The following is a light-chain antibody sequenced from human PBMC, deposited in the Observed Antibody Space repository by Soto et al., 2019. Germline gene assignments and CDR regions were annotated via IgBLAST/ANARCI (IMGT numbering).Light chain of an antibody. CDR1: QRLISSY. Sequence: EVVMAQSPGTLSVSPGERVTLSCRASQRLISSYLAWYQQKPGQAPRLLIYGASTRATGIPDRFSGSGSGTDFTLTISRLEPEDFAVYYCQRYGSSGTFGQGTKVDIK. CDR2: GAS. CDR3: QRYGSSGT. V-gene: IGKV3-20*01. J-gene: IGKJ1*01.